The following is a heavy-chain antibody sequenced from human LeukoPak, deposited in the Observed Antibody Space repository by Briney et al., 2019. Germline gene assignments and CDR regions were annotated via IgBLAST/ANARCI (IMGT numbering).Heavy chain of an antibody. Sequence: SETLSLTCTVSGGSISSGSYYWSWIRQPAGKGLEWIGRIYTSGSTNYNPSLKGRVTISVDTSKNQFSLKLSSVTAADTAVYYCARGLITMVRGVIITGPIGYFEYWGQGTLVTVSS. D-gene: IGHD3-10*01. CDR1: GGSISSGSYY. J-gene: IGHJ4*02. CDR2: IYTSGST. V-gene: IGHV4-61*02. CDR3: ARGLITMVRGVIITGPIGYFEY.